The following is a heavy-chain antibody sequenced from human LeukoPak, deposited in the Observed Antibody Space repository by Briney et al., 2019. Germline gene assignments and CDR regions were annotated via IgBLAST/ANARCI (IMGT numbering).Heavy chain of an antibody. Sequence: SETLSLTCTVSGGSFSNHYWSWIRQPPGKGLEWIGYIYHTGSTNYNPSLKSRVTISVDTSKNHFSLKLSAVTAADTAVYYCARGNYVGWFDPWGQGTQVTVSS. CDR2: IYHTGST. D-gene: IGHD4-23*01. V-gene: IGHV4-59*11. CDR3: ARGNYVGWFDP. CDR1: GGSFSNHY. J-gene: IGHJ5*02.